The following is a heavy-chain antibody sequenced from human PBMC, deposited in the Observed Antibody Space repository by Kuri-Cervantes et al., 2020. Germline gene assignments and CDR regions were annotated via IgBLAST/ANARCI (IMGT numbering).Heavy chain of an antibody. CDR2: IKQDGSEK. J-gene: IGHJ4*02. D-gene: IGHD3-3*01. V-gene: IGHV3-7*01. CDR1: GFTFSSDC. CDR3: ARDDDFWSAGMYYFDY. Sequence: GESLKISCAASGFTFSSDCMSWVRQAPGKGLEWVANIKQDGSEKYYVDSVKGRFTISRDNAKNSLYLQMNSLRAEDTAVYYCARDDDFWSAGMYYFDYWGQGTLVTVSS.